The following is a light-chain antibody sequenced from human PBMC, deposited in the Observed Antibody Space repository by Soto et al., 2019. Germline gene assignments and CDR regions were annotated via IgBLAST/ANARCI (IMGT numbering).Light chain of an antibody. Sequence: IQLTQSPSPLSASVGDRVTITCQARQTISSWLAWYQQKPGKAPKLLIYDASQLETGVTVRFSGSGSGTDFTLTISSLQPDDFATYYCQQYNSYSWTFGQGTKVEIK. CDR3: QQYNSYSWT. CDR1: QTISSW. V-gene: IGKV1-5*01. J-gene: IGKJ1*01. CDR2: DAS.